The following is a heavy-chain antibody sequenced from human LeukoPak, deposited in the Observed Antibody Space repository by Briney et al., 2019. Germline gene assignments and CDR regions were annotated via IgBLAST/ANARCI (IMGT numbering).Heavy chain of an antibody. V-gene: IGHV4-4*02. Sequence: KPSETLSLTCGVSGGSIDITNYWSWDRQATGKGLEWIGEIAHDGTTNYNPSLRSRVAMSFDRANNQFSLSLTSVTAADTAVYYCTREDRPYCLFAYWGQGVLVTVSS. J-gene: IGHJ4*02. CDR2: IAHDGTT. D-gene: IGHD3-3*01. CDR1: GGSIDITNY. CDR3: TREDRPYCLFAY.